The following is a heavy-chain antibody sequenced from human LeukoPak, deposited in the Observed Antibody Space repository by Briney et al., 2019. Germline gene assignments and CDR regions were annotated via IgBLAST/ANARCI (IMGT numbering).Heavy chain of an antibody. CDR1: GFTFSSYS. Sequence: GGSLRLSCAASGFTFSSYSMNWVRQAPGKGLEWVSSISSSSSYIYYADSVKGRFTISRDNAKNSLYLQMNSLGAEDTAVYYCARDSEPCSSTSCYRTWFDPWGQGTLVTVSS. J-gene: IGHJ5*02. CDR2: ISSSSSYI. CDR3: ARDSEPCSSTSCYRTWFDP. V-gene: IGHV3-21*01. D-gene: IGHD2-2*02.